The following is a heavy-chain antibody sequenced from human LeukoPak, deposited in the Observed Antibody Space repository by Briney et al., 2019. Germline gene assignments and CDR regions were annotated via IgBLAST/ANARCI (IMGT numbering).Heavy chain of an antibody. Sequence: SVKVSCKASGGTFSSHVISWVRQAPGQGLEWMGGIIPIFGTPSYAQKFQGRVTITADKSTSTAYMEVSSLRSEDTAVYFCARDGITMVRGVIITTLYYYYYYYMDVWGKGTTVTISS. D-gene: IGHD3-10*01. CDR2: IIPIFGTP. CDR3: ARDGITMVRGVIITTLYYYYYYYMDV. V-gene: IGHV1-69*06. J-gene: IGHJ6*03. CDR1: GGTFSSHV.